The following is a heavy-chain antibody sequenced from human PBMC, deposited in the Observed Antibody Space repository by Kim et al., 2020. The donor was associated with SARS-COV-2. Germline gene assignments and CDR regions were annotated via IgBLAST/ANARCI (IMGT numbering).Heavy chain of an antibody. CDR1: GFTFSSYA. D-gene: IGHD3-10*01. CDR2: IGGSGGST. Sequence: GGSLRLSCAASGFTFSSYAMSWVRQAPGKGLEWVSAIGGSGGSTYYADPVKGRFTTSSDNPKNTLLMQMNSLRAENTAVYYWAKGRGWAALGLFDLWGRG. V-gene: IGHV3-23*01. J-gene: IGHJ2*01. CDR3: AKGRGWAALGLFDL.